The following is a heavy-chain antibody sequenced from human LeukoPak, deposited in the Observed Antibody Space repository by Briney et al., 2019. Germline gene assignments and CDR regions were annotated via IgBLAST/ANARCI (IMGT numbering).Heavy chain of an antibody. V-gene: IGHV1-2*02. CDR2: ITPSDGT. Sequence: ASVKVSCKASGYTFTSYAIHWVRQAPGQGLEWMGWITPSDGTNYPQKFQGRVAITWDTSITTAYMDLTRLISDDTAVYYCARDRYGDGFAHLDYWGQGALVTVSS. CDR1: GYTFTSYA. D-gene: IGHD5-24*01. J-gene: IGHJ4*02. CDR3: ARDRYGDGFAHLDY.